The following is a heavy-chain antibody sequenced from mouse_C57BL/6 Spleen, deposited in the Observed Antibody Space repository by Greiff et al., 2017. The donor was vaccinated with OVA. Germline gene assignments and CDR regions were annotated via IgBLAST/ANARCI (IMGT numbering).Heavy chain of an antibody. D-gene: IGHD1-1*01. CDR1: GFNIKDDY. J-gene: IGHJ2*01. Sequence: VQLKQSGAELVRPGASVKLSCTASGFNIKDDYMHWVKQRPEQGLEWIGWIDPENGDTEYASKFQGKATITADTSSNTAYLQLSSLTSEDTAVYYCTTGSSLFDYWGQGTTLTVSS. CDR2: IDPENGDT. CDR3: TTGSSLFDY. V-gene: IGHV14-4*01.